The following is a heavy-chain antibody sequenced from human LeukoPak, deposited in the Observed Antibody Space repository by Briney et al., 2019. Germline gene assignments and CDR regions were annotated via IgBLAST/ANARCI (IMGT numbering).Heavy chain of an antibody. Sequence: ASVKVSCKASGYTFTSYVISWVRQAPGQGLEWMGWISPHNGNTNYAQKLQGRVTMTTDTSTSTAYMELRSLRSDDTAVYYCARVGQQWLVVYYFDYWGQGTLVTVSS. CDR2: ISPHNGNT. V-gene: IGHV1-18*01. CDR1: GYTFTSYV. D-gene: IGHD6-19*01. CDR3: ARVGQQWLVVYYFDY. J-gene: IGHJ4*02.